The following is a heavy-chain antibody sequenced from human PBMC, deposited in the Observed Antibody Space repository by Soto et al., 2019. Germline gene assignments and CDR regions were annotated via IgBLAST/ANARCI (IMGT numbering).Heavy chain of an antibody. J-gene: IGHJ5*02. CDR3: ARGIAVAGTSHWFDP. CDR2: INHGGST. V-gene: IGHV4-34*01. Sequence: SETLSLTCAVYGGSFSGYYWSWIRQPPGKGLEWIGEINHGGSTNYNPSLKSRVTISVDTSKNQFSLKLSSVTAADTAVYYCARGIAVAGTSHWFDPWGQGTLVTVSS. D-gene: IGHD6-19*01. CDR1: GGSFSGYY.